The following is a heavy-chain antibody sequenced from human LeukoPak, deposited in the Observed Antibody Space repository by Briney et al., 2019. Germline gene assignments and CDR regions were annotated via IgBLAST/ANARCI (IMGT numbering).Heavy chain of an antibody. J-gene: IGHJ4*02. Sequence: ASVKVSCKASGYTFTSYGISWVRQAPGKGLEWMGGFDPEDGETIYAQKFQGRVTMTEDTSTDTAYMELSSLRSEDTAVYYCATQSALLRDFDYWGQGTLVTVSS. CDR1: GYTFTSYG. CDR3: ATQSALLRDFDY. D-gene: IGHD3-22*01. V-gene: IGHV1-24*01. CDR2: FDPEDGET.